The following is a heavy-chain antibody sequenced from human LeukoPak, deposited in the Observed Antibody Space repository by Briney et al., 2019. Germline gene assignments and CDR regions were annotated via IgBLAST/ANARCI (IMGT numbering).Heavy chain of an antibody. CDR2: IYESGTT. J-gene: IGHJ4*02. CDR1: GEPLNSYY. Sequence: SETLSLTCAVYGEPLNSYYWSWVRQPPGEGLEWIGEIYESGTTEYNPSLKSRVTISMVPSKQQFSLSLSSVTAADTAVYYCARGAWATRLGSWGLGTPVIVSS. CDR3: ARGAWATRLGS. V-gene: IGHV4-34*01. D-gene: IGHD2-15*01.